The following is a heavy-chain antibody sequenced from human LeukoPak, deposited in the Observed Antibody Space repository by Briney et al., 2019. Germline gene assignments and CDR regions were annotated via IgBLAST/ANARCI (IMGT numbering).Heavy chain of an antibody. CDR2: INSDGSST. J-gene: IGHJ4*02. CDR1: GFTFSIDW. Sequence: GGSLRLSCAASGFTFSIDWMHWVRHAPGKGRGWVARINSDGSSTSYADSVKGRFTISRDNAKNTLYMQMNSLRAEDTAVYYCARAGRRGYYDSSGYSDYWGQGTLVTVSS. CDR3: ARAGRRGYYDSSGYSDY. V-gene: IGHV3-74*01. D-gene: IGHD3-22*01.